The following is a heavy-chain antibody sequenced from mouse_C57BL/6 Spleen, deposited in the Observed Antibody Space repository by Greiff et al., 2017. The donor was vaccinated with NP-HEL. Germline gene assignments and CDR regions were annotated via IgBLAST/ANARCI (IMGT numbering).Heavy chain of an antibody. V-gene: IGHV1-50*01. CDR2: IDPSDSYT. J-gene: IGHJ4*01. CDR3: ARWPPHFYAMDC. Sequence: QVQLQQPGAELVKPGASVKLSCKASGYTFTSYWMPWVKQRPGQGLEWIGVIDPSDSYTNYNQKFKGKATLTVDTSSSTAYMQLSSLSSEDSAVYYCARWPPHFYAMDCWGQGTSVTVSS. CDR1: GYTFTSYW.